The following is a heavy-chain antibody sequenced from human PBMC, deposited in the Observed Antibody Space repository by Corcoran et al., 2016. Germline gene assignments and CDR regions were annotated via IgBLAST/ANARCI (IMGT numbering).Heavy chain of an antibody. J-gene: IGHJ4*02. CDR3: ATDLDSYGSGSYRR. CDR1: TFPFTNAW. Sequence: EVQLVESGGGLVKPGESLRLSCAASTFPFTNAWMNWVRQAPGKGLEWVGRIKTKTDGGATDYAAPVRGRFTISRDDSKNTLYLQMNSLKAEDTAVYYCATDLDSYGSGSYRRWGQGTLVTVSP. V-gene: IGHV3-15*07. D-gene: IGHD3-10*01. CDR2: IKTKTDGGAT.